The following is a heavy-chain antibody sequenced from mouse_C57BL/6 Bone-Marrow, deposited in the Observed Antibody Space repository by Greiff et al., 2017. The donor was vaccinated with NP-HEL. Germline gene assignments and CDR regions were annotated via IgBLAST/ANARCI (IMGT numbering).Heavy chain of an antibody. J-gene: IGHJ2*01. CDR2: INPNNGGT. CDR3: AKRYNGGDYFDY. CDR1: GYTFTDYN. D-gene: IGHD2-12*01. V-gene: IGHV1-18*01. Sequence: VQLQQSGPELVKPGASVKLPCKASGYTFTDYNMDWVKQSPGKSLEWIGDINPNNGGTIYNQKFKGKATLTVDKSSSTACMELRSLTSEDTAVYYCAKRYNGGDYFDYWGQGTTLTVSS.